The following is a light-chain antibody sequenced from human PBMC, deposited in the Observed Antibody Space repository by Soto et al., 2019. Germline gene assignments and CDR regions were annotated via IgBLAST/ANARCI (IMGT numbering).Light chain of an antibody. Sequence: DIQMTQSPSTLSASVGDRVTITCRASQSINSWLAWYQQKPGKAPKLLNYRASSLESGVPSRFSGSGSGTEFTLTISSLQPDDFSTYYCQQYNSYSGTFGPGTKVDIK. CDR3: QQYNSYSGT. J-gene: IGKJ3*01. CDR1: QSINSW. V-gene: IGKV1-5*03. CDR2: RAS.